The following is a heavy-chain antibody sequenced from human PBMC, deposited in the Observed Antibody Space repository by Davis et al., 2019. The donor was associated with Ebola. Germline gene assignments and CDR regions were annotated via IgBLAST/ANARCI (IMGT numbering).Heavy chain of an antibody. CDR1: GYKLTSYA. D-gene: IGHD3-10*01. Sequence: AASVKVSCKASGYKLTSYAMNWVRQAPGQGLERMGWINTNTGNPTYAQGFTGRFVFSLDTSVSTTYLQISSLKAEDTTIYYCARDRGNFDYWGQGTLVTVSS. CDR3: ARDRGNFDY. J-gene: IGHJ4*02. V-gene: IGHV7-4-1*02. CDR2: INTNTGNP.